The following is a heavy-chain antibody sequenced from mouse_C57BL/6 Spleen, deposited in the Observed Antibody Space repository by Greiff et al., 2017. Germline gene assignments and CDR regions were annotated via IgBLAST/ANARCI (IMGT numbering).Heavy chain of an antibody. J-gene: IGHJ2*01. CDR3: ARRGNWDPFDY. CDR2: FDPSVSYT. D-gene: IGHD4-1*01. Sequence: LQQPGAELWMLGASVKLSSKASGYTFTSSGLHWVKQRPGQGLEWIGAFDPSVSYTTYNQKFKGKSTLTVDTSSSTAYMQLSSLTSEDSAVYYCARRGNWDPFDYWGQGTTLTVSS. V-gene: IGHV1-69*01. CDR1: GYTFTSSG.